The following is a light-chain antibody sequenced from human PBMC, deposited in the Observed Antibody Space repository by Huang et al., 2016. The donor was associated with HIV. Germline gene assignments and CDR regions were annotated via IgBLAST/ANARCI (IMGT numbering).Light chain of an antibody. CDR1: QDIRNL. CDR2: DAS. Sequence: DIQMTQSPSSLSASVGDRVTITCRASQDIRNLLAWFQQIPGKAPKSLIYDASSLQSGVPSKFSGRGSGTDFTLTISSLQPEDFATYYCQQYSSYPLTFGPGTKVDIK. CDR3: QQYSSYPLT. J-gene: IGKJ3*01. V-gene: IGKV1-16*02.